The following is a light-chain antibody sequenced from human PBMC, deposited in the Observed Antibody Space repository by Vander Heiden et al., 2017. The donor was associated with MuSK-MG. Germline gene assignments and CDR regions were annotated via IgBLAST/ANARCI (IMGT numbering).Light chain of an antibody. CDR2: KAS. J-gene: IGKJ4*01. V-gene: IGKV1-5*03. Sequence: DIQMTPSPSTLSVSVGHSVTITCRVSQSISSWLAWYQQNPGKAPKLLIYKASSLQSGVPSRFSGSGSGTEFTLTISSLQPDESATYYCQHYDTYPVTFGGGTKVEIK. CDR1: QSISSW. CDR3: QHYDTYPVT.